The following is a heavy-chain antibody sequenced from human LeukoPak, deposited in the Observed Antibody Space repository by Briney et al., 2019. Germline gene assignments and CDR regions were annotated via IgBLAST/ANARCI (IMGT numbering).Heavy chain of an antibody. Sequence: GGSLRLSCAASGFTFSSYAMSWVRQAPGKGLEWVSAISGSGGSTYYADSVKGRFTISRDNSKNTLYLQMNSLRAEDTAVYYCAKDPYSYGSVQGDYWGQGTLVTVSS. V-gene: IGHV3-23*01. D-gene: IGHD5-18*01. CDR3: AKDPYSYGSVQGDY. CDR1: GFTFSSYA. CDR2: ISGSGGST. J-gene: IGHJ4*02.